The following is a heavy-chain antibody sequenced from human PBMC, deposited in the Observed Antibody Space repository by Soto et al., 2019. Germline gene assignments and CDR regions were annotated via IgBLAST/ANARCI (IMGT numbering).Heavy chain of an antibody. CDR3: AYNWIEMAQHYYYGMDV. CDR2: IYYSGST. J-gene: IGHJ6*02. V-gene: IGHV4-39*01. D-gene: IGHD1-20*01. Sequence: PSETLSLTCTVSGGSISSSSYYWGWIRQPPGKGLEWIGSIYYSGSTYYNPSLKSRVTISVDTSKNQFSLKLSSVTAADTAVYYCAYNWIEMAQHYYYGMDVWGQGTTVTVSS. CDR1: GGSISSSSYY.